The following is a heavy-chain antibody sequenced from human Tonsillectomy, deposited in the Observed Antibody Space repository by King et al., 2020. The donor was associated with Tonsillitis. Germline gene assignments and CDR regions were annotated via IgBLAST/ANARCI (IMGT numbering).Heavy chain of an antibody. Sequence: VQLVESGGGVVQPGGSLRLSCAASGFTFNYYALHWVRQAPGKGLEWVAFIQHDGSNKYYADSVNGRFTISRDNSKNTLHLQMNSLRVEDTAVYYCANPPNRDGYNYLDNWGQGTLVTVSS. J-gene: IGHJ4*02. CDR1: GFTFNYYA. D-gene: IGHD5-24*01. V-gene: IGHV3-30*02. CDR3: ANPPNRDGYNYLDN. CDR2: IQHDGSNK.